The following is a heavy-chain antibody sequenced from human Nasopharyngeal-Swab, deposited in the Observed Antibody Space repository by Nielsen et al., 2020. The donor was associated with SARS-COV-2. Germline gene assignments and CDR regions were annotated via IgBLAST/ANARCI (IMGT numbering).Heavy chain of an antibody. CDR3: ATWMTAHFDY. CDR2: VNYDGVRT. J-gene: IGHJ4*02. V-gene: IGHV3-23*01. Sequence: GESLKISCTGSGYTFSNYAISWVRQAPGQGLEWVSTVNYDGVRTHYADSVEGRFIISRDNSKNTVYLQIKSLGVEDAAVYYCATWMTAHFDYWGKGT. CDR1: GYTFSNYA. D-gene: IGHD5-18*01.